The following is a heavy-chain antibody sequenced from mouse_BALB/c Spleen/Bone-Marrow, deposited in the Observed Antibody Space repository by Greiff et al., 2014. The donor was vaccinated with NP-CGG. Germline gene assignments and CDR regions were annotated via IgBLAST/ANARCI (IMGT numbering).Heavy chain of an antibody. CDR3: ARFYDGYYLPLDY. CDR2: INPSTGYT. CDR1: GYTFTDYW. Sequence: QVQLQQSGAELAKPGASVKMSCKASGYTFTDYWMHWVKQRPGQGLEWLGYINPSTGYTEYNQKFKDKATLTADKSSSTAYMQLNSLTSEDSAVYYGARFYDGYYLPLDYWGQGTTLTVSS. D-gene: IGHD2-3*01. J-gene: IGHJ2*01. V-gene: IGHV1-7*01.